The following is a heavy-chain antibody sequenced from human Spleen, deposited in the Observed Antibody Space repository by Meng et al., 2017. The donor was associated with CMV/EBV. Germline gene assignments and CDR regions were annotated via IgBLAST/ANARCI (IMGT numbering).Heavy chain of an antibody. CDR3: AREDQYQLGGMDV. CDR1: GFMFSSYS. CDR2: ISSSSGDYI. J-gene: IGHJ6*02. Sequence: GESLKISCAASGFMFSSYSMNWVRQPPGKGLEWVSSISSSSGDYIYYAESVKGRFTISRDNSKNTLYLQMNSLRAEDTAVYYCAREDQYQLGGMDVWGQGTTVTVSS. V-gene: IGHV3-21*04. D-gene: IGHD2-2*01.